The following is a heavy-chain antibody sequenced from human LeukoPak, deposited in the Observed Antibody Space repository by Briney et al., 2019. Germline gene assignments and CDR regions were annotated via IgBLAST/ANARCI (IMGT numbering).Heavy chain of an antibody. J-gene: IGHJ4*02. Sequence: SETLSLTCAVYGGSSSGYYWSWIRQPPGKGLEWIGEINHSGSTNYNPSLKSRVTISVDTSKNQFSLKLSSVTAADTAVYYCARAVIAVAGIGFDYWGQGTLVTVSS. V-gene: IGHV4-34*01. D-gene: IGHD6-19*01. CDR3: ARAVIAVAGIGFDY. CDR1: GGSSSGYY. CDR2: INHSGST.